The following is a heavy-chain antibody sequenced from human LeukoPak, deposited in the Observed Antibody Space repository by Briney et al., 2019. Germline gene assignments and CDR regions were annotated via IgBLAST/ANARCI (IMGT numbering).Heavy chain of an antibody. D-gene: IGHD2-2*01. CDR2: FCSSSSTI. CDR1: GFTFSSYS. Sequence: GGSLRLSCAASGFTFSSYSMHCVRGAPGRGVVGVSYFCSSSSTIYYADSVTGRFTISRDNAKNTLYLQMNSLRAEDTAVYYCARGTYQLPSPPIFGWGQGTLVTVSS. CDR3: ARGTYQLPSPPIFG. J-gene: IGHJ4*02. V-gene: IGHV3-48*01.